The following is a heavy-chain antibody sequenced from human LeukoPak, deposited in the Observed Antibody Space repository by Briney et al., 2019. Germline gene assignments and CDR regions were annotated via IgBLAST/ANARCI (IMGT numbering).Heavy chain of an antibody. CDR2: IYYSGST. J-gene: IGHJ4*02. V-gene: IGHV4-59*08. D-gene: IGHD2-2*01. CDR1: GASISGYY. Sequence: SETLSLTCTVSGASISGYYWTWIRQPPGQGLEWIGYIYYSGSTNYNPSLKSRVTTSVDTSKNQLSLKLSSVTAADTAVYYCARVIGYCSSTSCFGYFDYWGQGTLVTVSS. CDR3: ARVIGYCSSTSCFGYFDY.